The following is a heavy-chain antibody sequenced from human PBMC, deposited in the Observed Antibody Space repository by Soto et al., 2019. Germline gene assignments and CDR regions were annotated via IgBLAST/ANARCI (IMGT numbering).Heavy chain of an antibody. CDR3: AHKGGRGAGMDV. CDR2: IYWDDDK. D-gene: IGHD2-15*01. J-gene: IGHJ6*02. CDR1: GFSLSTSGVG. Sequence: QITLKESGPTLVKPTQTLTLTCTFSGFSLSTSGVGVVWIRQPPGKALEWLALIYWDDDKRYSPFLKSRLTITEDTSKNQVVLTMPNMDPVDTATYYCAHKGGRGAGMDVWGQGTTVTVSS. V-gene: IGHV2-5*02.